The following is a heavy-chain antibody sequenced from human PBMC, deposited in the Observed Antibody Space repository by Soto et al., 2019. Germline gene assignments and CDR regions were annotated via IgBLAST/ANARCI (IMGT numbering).Heavy chain of an antibody. D-gene: IGHD2-15*01. V-gene: IGHV1-46*03. CDR1: GYTFTSYY. CDR2: INPSGGST. CDR3: AKGYCSGGSCSLPLD. Sequence: ASVKVSCKASGYTFTSYYMHWVRQAPGQGLEWMGIINPSGGSTSYAQKFQGRVTMTRDTSTSTVYMELSSLRSEDTAVYYCAKGYCSGGSCSLPLDWGQGTMVTVSS. J-gene: IGHJ3*01.